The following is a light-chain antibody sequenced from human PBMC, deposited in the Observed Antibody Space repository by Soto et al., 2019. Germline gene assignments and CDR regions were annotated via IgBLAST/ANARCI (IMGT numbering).Light chain of an antibody. J-gene: IGLJ3*02. CDR1: SSDVGSYNL. CDR3: CSYAGSSTLV. CDR2: EGS. Sequence: QSVLTQPASVSGSPGQSITISCTGTSSDVGSYNLVSWYQQHPGKAPKLMIYEGSKRPSGVSNRFSGPKSGNTASLTISGLQAEDEADYYCCSYAGSSTLVFGGGTKVTV. V-gene: IGLV2-23*01.